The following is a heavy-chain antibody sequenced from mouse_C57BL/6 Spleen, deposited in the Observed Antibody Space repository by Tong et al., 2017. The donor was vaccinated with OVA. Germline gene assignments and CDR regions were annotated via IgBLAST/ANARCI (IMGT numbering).Heavy chain of an antibody. CDR2: INPSNGGT. V-gene: IGHV1-53*01. D-gene: IGHD1-1*01. CDR3: ARDYYGSSWGYYFDY. CDR1: GYTFTSYW. Sequence: VQLQESGTELVKPGAPVKLSCKASGYTFTSYWMHWVKQRPGQGLEWIGNINPSNGGTNYNEKFKSKATLTVDKSSSTAYMQLSSLTSEDSAVYYCARDYYGSSWGYYFDYWGQGTTLTVSS. J-gene: IGHJ2*01.